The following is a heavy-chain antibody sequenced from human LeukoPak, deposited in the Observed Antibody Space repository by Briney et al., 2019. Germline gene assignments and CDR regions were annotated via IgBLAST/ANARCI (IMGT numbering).Heavy chain of an antibody. J-gene: IGHJ4*02. CDR1: AFTFSNYG. CDR3: ARTPRIAVASSFDY. V-gene: IGHV3-30*02. CDR2: IRYDGITK. Sequence: GGSLRLSCAASAFTFSNYGMHWVRQAPGKGLEWVAFIRYDGITKYYADSVKGRFTISRDNSKNTSYLQMNSLRAEDTAVYYCARTPRIAVASSFDYWGQGTLVTVSS. D-gene: IGHD6-13*01.